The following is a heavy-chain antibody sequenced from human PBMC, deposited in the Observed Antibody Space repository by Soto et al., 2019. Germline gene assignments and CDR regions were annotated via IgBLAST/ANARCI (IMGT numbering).Heavy chain of an antibody. V-gene: IGHV3-33*08. Sequence: GGSLRLSCTGTGFTFSNYGIHWVRQAPGKGLEWVGFVWHDGNNEYYADSLKGRITISRDNAKNSLYLQMNSLRAEDTAVYYCARLRYCSSTSCYTGGFDYWGQGTLVTVSS. CDR3: ARLRYCSSTSCYTGGFDY. J-gene: IGHJ4*02. D-gene: IGHD2-2*02. CDR1: GFTFSNYG. CDR2: VWHDGNNE.